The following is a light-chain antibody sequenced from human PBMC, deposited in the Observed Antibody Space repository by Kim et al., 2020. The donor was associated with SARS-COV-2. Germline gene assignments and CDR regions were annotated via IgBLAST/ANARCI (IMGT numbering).Light chain of an antibody. J-gene: IGLJ1*01. CDR1: RSNIRNNY. V-gene: IGLV1-51*01. Sequence: GQNVTISCHGSRSNIRNNYVSWYQQLPGTAPKLLIYDNNKRPSGIPDRFSGSKSGTSATLGITGLQTGDEADYYCGTWDSSLSAGVFGTGTKVTVL. CDR2: DNN. CDR3: GTWDSSLSAGV.